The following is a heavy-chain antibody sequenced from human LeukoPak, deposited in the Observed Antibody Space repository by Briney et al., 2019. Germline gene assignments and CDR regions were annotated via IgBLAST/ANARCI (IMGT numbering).Heavy chain of an antibody. V-gene: IGHV3-33*01. J-gene: IGHJ5*02. CDR3: SRGGYGDYNNWFDP. Sequence: GGSLRLSCAASGFTFSSFAMHWVRQAPGKGLEWVAGIWYNGSNKYYAESVKGRFTISRDNSRNTLYLQMNSLRAEDTAVYYCSRGGYGDYNNWFDPWGQGTLVIVSS. CDR2: IWYNGSNK. D-gene: IGHD4-17*01. CDR1: GFTFSSFA.